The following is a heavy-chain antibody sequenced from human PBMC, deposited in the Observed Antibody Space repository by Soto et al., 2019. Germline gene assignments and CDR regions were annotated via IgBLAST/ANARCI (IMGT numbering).Heavy chain of an antibody. D-gene: IGHD2-2*01. CDR1: GFTFSSYS. CDR3: ARERASSTSWKGNFDY. CDR2: ISSSSSYI. V-gene: IGHV3-21*01. J-gene: IGHJ4*02. Sequence: GGSLRLSCAASGFTFSSYSMNWVRQAPGKGLEWVSSISSSSSYIYYADSVKGRFTISRDNAKNSLYLQMNSLRAEDTAVYYCARERASSTSWKGNFDYWGQGTLVTVSS.